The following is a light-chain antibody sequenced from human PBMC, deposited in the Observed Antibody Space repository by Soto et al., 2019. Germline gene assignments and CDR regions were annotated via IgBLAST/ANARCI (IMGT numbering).Light chain of an antibody. Sequence: QSALTQPASVSGSPGQSITISCTGTSSDVGGSNYVSWYQQHPGIAPKLMIYDVTNRPSGVSHRFSGSRSVNTASLTISGLQAEDEADYYCSSYRSGTVVFGGGTKLTVL. CDR2: DVT. J-gene: IGLJ2*01. V-gene: IGLV2-14*01. CDR3: SSYRSGTVV. CDR1: SSDVGGSNY.